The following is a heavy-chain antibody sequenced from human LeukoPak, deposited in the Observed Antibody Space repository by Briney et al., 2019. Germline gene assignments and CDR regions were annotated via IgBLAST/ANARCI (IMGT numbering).Heavy chain of an antibody. D-gene: IGHD3-22*01. Sequence: LIPFVAITTYAQYFPGRVTMTREKSKSTVYMEMSRLRFEDTAVYYCARAGYDSSGYSSYWGQGTLVTVSS. J-gene: IGHJ4*02. CDR3: ARAGYDSSGYSSY. V-gene: IGHV1-46*01. CDR2: LIPFVAIT.